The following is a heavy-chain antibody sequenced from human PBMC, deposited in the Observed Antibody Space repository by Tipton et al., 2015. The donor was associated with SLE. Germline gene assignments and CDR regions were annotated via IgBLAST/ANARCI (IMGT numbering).Heavy chain of an antibody. CDR3: ARDAGGWSGGY. V-gene: IGHV1-18*01. CDR2: ISGYNDDT. D-gene: IGHD2-15*01. CDR1: GYSFTNYG. J-gene: IGHJ4*02. Sequence: QLVQSGAEVKKPGASVKVSCRASGYSFTNYGISWVRQAPGQGLEWMGWISGYNDDTYYAQKFQGRVNMATDTSTSTAYMEMRSLRSDDTAVYYCARDAGGWSGGYWGQGTLVTVSS.